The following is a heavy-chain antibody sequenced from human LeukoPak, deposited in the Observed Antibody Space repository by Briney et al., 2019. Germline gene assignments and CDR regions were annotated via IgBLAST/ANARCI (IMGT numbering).Heavy chain of an antibody. CDR2: IGAYNGNT. CDR1: GYTFTSYG. Sequence: ASVKVSCKASGYTFTSYGISWVRQAPGQGLEWMGWIGAYNGNTNYAQKLQGRVTMTTDTSTSTAYMELRSLRSDDTAVYYCARSFLAPYYYYYMDVWGKGTTVTVSS. V-gene: IGHV1-18*01. CDR3: ARSFLAPYYYYYMDV. D-gene: IGHD3-3*02. J-gene: IGHJ6*03.